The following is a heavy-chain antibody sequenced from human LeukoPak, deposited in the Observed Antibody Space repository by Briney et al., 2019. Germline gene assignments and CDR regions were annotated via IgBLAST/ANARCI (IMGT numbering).Heavy chain of an antibody. CDR3: ARDRQQLPRPMYYFDY. J-gene: IGHJ4*02. CDR2: IKQDGSEK. Sequence: PGGSLRLSCAASGLTFSSSWMSWVRQAPGKGLEWVANIKQDGSEKYYVDSVKGRFTISRDNVKNSLYLQMNSLRAEDTAVYYCARDRQQLPRPMYYFDYWGQGTLATVSS. V-gene: IGHV3-7*01. D-gene: IGHD6-13*01. CDR1: GLTFSSSW.